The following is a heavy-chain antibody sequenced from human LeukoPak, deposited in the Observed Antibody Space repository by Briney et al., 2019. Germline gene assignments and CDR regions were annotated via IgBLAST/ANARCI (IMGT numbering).Heavy chain of an antibody. CDR1: GYTFTSYD. CDR2: MNPNSGNT. Sequence: GASVKVSCKASGYTFTSYDISWVRQATGQGLEWMGWMNPNSGNTGYAQKFQGRVTMTRNSSITTAYTELSSLRSEDTAVYYCARRHGRCSDGSCYYPDYWGQGTLVTVSS. D-gene: IGHD2-15*01. V-gene: IGHV1-8*01. CDR3: ARRHGRCSDGSCYYPDY. J-gene: IGHJ4*02.